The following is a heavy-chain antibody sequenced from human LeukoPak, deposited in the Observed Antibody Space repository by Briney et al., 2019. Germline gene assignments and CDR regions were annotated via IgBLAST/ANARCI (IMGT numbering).Heavy chain of an antibody. J-gene: IGHJ6*03. V-gene: IGHV3-7*03. CDR1: GFTLSSYW. CDR3: ARLDDFWTGGPSGYYYYMDV. D-gene: IGHD3/OR15-3a*01. Sequence: ESLRLSCAASGFTLSSYWMSWVRQAPGKGLEWVANIKNDGSETNYADSVKGRFTISRENAKKSVYLQMTSLRVEDTAIYYCARLDDFWTGGPSGYYYYMDVWGNGTAVTVYS. CDR2: IKNDGSET.